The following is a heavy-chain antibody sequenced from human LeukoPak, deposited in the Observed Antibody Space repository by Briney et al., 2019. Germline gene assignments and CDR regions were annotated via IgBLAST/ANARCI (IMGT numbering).Heavy chain of an antibody. D-gene: IGHD1-1*01. Sequence: GGSLRLSCAASGFTFSSYAMSWVRQAPGKGLEWVAVIWYDGSNKYYADSVKGRFTISRDNSKNTLYLQMNSLRAEDTAVYYCARDRVPDNWFDPWGQGTLVTVSS. J-gene: IGHJ5*02. CDR3: ARDRVPDNWFDP. V-gene: IGHV3-33*08. CDR1: GFTFSSYA. CDR2: IWYDGSNK.